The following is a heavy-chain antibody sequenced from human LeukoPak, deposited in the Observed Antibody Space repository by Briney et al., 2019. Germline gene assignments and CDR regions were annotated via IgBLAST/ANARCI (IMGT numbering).Heavy chain of an antibody. J-gene: IGHJ4*02. V-gene: IGHV4-59*01. CDR2: IYYSGST. Sequence: SSETLSLTCTVSGGSISSYYWSWIRQPPGKGLEWIGYIYYSGSTNYNPSLKRRVTISVDTSKNQFSLKLSSVTAADTAVYYCASYSSSRPWVYWGQGTLVTVSS. CDR1: GGSISSYY. D-gene: IGHD6-13*01. CDR3: ASYSSSRPWVY.